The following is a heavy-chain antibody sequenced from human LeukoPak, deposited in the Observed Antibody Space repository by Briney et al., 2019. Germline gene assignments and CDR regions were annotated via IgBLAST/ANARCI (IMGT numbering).Heavy chain of an antibody. CDR3: ARDRDSYGFFDY. J-gene: IGHJ4*02. Sequence: ASVKVSCKASGGTFSSYAISWVRQAPGQRLEWMGWINAGNGNTKYSQEFQGRVTITRDTSASTAYMELSSLRSEDMAVYYCARDRDSYGFFDYWGQGTLVTVSS. V-gene: IGHV1-3*03. CDR2: INAGNGNT. CDR1: GGTFSSYA. D-gene: IGHD5-18*01.